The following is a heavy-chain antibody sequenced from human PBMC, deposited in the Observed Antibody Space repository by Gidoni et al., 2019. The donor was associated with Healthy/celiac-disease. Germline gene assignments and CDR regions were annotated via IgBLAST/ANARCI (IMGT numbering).Heavy chain of an antibody. CDR2: IYHSGST. V-gene: IGHV4-4*02. J-gene: IGHJ6*03. CDR1: GGSISSSNW. CDR3: ARGDCSGGSCYKYYYYMDV. Sequence: QVQLQESGPGLVKPSGTLSLTCAVAGGSISSSNWWSWVRQPPGKGLEWIGEIYHSGSTNYNPSLKSRVTISVDKSKNQFSLKLSSVTAADTAVYYCARGDCSGGSCYKYYYYMDVWGKGTTVTVSS. D-gene: IGHD2-15*01.